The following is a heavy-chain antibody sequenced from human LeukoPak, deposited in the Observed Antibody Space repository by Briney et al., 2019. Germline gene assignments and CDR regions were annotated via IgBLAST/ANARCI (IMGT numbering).Heavy chain of an antibody. CDR1: GFTFSSYD. J-gene: IGHJ4*02. V-gene: IGHV3-13*01. CDR2: IGTAGDT. D-gene: IGHD3-16*01. CDR3: ARDGGGGDFDY. Sequence: RPGGSLRLSCAASGFTFSSYDMHWVRQATGKGLEWVSAIGTAGDTYYPGSVNGRFTIPRENANNSLYLQMNSLRAGDTAVYYWARDGGGGDFDYWGQGTLVTVSS.